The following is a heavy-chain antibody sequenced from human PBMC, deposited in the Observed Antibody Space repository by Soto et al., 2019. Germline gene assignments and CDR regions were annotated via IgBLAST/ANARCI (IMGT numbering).Heavy chain of an antibody. J-gene: IGHJ6*02. CDR1: GYSFTSYW. Sequence: GESLKISCKGYGYSFTSYWIGWVRQMPGKGLEWMGIIYPGDSDTRYSPSFQDQDTISADKSNSTAYLQWSSLKASDTAMYDCAKVGSQVFVYYYYGMDVWGQGTTVTVSS. V-gene: IGHV5-51*01. CDR3: AKVGSQVFVYYYYGMDV. D-gene: IGHD1-26*01. CDR2: IYPGDSDT.